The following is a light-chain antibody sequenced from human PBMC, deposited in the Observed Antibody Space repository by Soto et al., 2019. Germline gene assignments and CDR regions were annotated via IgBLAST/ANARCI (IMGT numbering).Light chain of an antibody. Sequence: DIQMTQFPSTLSASVGDRVTITCRASQSISTYLAWYQVKPGTAPKLLVYDAFTLESGVPSRFSGSGSETEFTLTISSLQPGDFATYYCQQYKSFSPYTFGQGTKLIIK. CDR2: DAF. V-gene: IGKV1-5*01. CDR3: QQYKSFSPYT. J-gene: IGKJ2*01. CDR1: QSISTY.